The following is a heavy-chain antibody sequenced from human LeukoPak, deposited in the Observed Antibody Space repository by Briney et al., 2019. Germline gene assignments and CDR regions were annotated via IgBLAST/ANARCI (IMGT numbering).Heavy chain of an antibody. Sequence: GGSLRLSCAASGFSFRSYWMHWVRQAPGKGLVWVSRINYDGSDTSYADSVKGRFTISRDNAKNTLYLQMNSLRAEDTAVYYCARDLGYGEDAFDIWGQGTMVTVSS. J-gene: IGHJ3*02. CDR3: ARDLGYGEDAFDI. CDR1: GFSFRSYW. V-gene: IGHV3-74*01. D-gene: IGHD5-18*01. CDR2: INYDGSDT.